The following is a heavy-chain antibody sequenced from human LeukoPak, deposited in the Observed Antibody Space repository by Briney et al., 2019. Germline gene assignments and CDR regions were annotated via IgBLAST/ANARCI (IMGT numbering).Heavy chain of an antibody. CDR2: ISYDGSNK. J-gene: IGHJ4*02. Sequence: PGGSLRLSCAASGFTFSSYVMHWVRQAPGKGLEWVAVISYDGSNKYYADSVKGLFTISRDNSKNTLYLQMNSLRTEDTAVYYCAREVAGIAVAGTNYWGQGTLVTVSS. D-gene: IGHD6-19*01. V-gene: IGHV3-30-3*01. CDR3: AREVAGIAVAGTNY. CDR1: GFTFSSYV.